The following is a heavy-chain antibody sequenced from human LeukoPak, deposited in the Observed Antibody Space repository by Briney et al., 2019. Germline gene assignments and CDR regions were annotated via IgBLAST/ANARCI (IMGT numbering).Heavy chain of an antibody. CDR2: ISYDGSNK. J-gene: IGHJ3*02. D-gene: IGHD3-16*01. CDR1: GFTFSSYA. Sequence: GRSLRLSCAASGFTFSSYAMHWVRQAPGKGLEWVAVISYDGSNKYYADSVKGRFTISRDNSKNTLYLQVNSLRAEDTAVYYCAREARWGAFDIWGQGTMVTVSS. CDR3: AREARWGAFDI. V-gene: IGHV3-30-3*01.